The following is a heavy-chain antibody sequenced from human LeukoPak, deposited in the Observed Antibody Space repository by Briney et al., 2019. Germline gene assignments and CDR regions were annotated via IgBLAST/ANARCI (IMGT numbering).Heavy chain of an antibody. CDR3: ARKRPNYFDY. Sequence: GGSLRLSCAASGFTFSDSWMHWLRQAPGKGLEWVANIKQDGSEKYYVDSVKGRFTISRDNAENSLYLQMNSLRAEDTALYYCARKRPNYFDYWGQGTLVTVSS. V-gene: IGHV3-7*01. CDR1: GFTFSDSW. J-gene: IGHJ4*02. CDR2: IKQDGSEK.